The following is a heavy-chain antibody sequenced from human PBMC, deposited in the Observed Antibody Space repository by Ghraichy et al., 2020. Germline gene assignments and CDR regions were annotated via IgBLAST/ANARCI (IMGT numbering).Heavy chain of an antibody. V-gene: IGHV3-23*01. J-gene: IGHJ4*02. Sequence: GGSLRLSCAASGFIFTNYAMSWVRQAPGKGLEWVSGISSGGDTTYYADSVKGRFTISRDNTMNTMYLQVSSLRAEDTALYYCAKATIGTYQYKFDYWGQGTLVTVSS. CDR1: GFIFTNYA. D-gene: IGHD1-26*01. CDR2: ISSGGDTT. CDR3: AKATIGTYQYKFDY.